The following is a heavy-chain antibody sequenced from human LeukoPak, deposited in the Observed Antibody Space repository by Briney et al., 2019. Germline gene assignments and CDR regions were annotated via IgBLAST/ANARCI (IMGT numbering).Heavy chain of an antibody. Sequence: GGSLRLSCSASRFTFSSYAMTWVRQAPGKGLEWVSSISSSGSYIDYSDSVRGRFTISRDNAKNSLNLQMHSLRPEDTAVYYCARLTIDAPATATGLYCSSTSCYNDYWGQGTLVTVSS. CDR3: ARLTIDAPATATGLYCSSTSCYNDY. V-gene: IGHV3-21*06. D-gene: IGHD2-2*02. CDR1: RFTFSSYA. CDR2: ISSSGSYI. J-gene: IGHJ4*02.